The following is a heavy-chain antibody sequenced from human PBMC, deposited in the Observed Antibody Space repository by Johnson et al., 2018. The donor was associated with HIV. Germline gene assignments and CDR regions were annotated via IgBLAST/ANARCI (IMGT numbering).Heavy chain of an antibody. CDR2: ISYDGSNK. CDR3: ARDRGIAARPFRYAFDI. CDR1: GFTFSSYA. D-gene: IGHD6-6*01. V-gene: IGHV3-30*04. Sequence: QVQLVESGGGVVQPGRSLRLSCAASGFTFSSYAMHWVRQAPGKGLEWVAVISYDGSNKYYADSVKGRFTISRDNSKNTLYLQMNSLRAEDTAVYYRARDRGIAARPFRYAFDIWGQGTMVTVSS. J-gene: IGHJ3*02.